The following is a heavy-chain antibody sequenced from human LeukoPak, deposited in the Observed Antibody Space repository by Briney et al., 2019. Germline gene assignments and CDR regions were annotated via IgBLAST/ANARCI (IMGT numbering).Heavy chain of an antibody. J-gene: IGHJ5*02. CDR3: ARSLVVGANPYH. CDR2: ISSSSSYI. V-gene: IGHV3-21*01. Sequence: PGGSLRLSCAASGFTFSSYSMNWVRQAPGKGLEWVSSISSSSSYIYYADSVKGRFTISRDNAKNSLYLQMNGLRAEDAAVYYCARSLVVGANPYHWGQGTLVTVSS. D-gene: IGHD1-26*01. CDR1: GFTFSSYS.